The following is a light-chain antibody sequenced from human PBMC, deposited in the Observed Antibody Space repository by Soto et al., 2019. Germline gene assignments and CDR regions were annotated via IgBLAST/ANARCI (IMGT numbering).Light chain of an antibody. CDR3: QQYNNWPRT. V-gene: IGKV3-15*01. CDR1: QSVSSN. CDR2: GAS. J-gene: IGKJ1*01. Sequence: EIVMTQSPATLFVSPGERATLSCRASQSVSSNLAWYQQKPGQAPRLLLYGASTRATGIPARFSGSGSGTEFTLTISSLQSEDFAVYYCQQYNNWPRTFGQGTKVEIK.